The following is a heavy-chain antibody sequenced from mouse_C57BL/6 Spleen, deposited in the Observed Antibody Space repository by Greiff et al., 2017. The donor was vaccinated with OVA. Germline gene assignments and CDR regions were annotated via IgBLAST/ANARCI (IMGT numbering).Heavy chain of an antibody. Sequence: EVKLMESGGGLVKPGGSLKLSCAASGFTFSSYAMSWVRQTPEKRLEWVATISDGGSYTYYPDTVKGRFTISRYNANNHLYLQMSHLKSEDTAMYYCARGDYDEYCDVWGTGTTVTVAA. D-gene: IGHD2-4*01. J-gene: IGHJ1*03. V-gene: IGHV5-4*03. CDR2: ISDGGSYT. CDR1: GFTFSSYA. CDR3: ARGDYDEYCDV.